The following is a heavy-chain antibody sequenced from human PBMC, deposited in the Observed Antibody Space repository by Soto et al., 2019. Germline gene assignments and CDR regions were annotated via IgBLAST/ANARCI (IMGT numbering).Heavy chain of an antibody. CDR2: ISIYTDDT. V-gene: IGHV1-18*04. CDR3: ARRSGTTVFDY. Sequence: QVQLVQSGAEVKKPGASVKVSCKASGYTFSNYGIGWVRQAPGQGLEWMGWISIYTDDTHYAQKFQGRVTMTADTSTTTAYMDLSNLTSDDSAVYFCARRSGTTVFDYWGPGTLVIVSS. CDR1: GYTFSNYG. D-gene: IGHD1-1*01. J-gene: IGHJ4*02.